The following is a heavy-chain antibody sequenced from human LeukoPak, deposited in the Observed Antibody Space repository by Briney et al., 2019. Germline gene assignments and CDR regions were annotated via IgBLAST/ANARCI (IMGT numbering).Heavy chain of an antibody. Sequence: GGSLRLSCAASGFTFSSYSMNWVRQAPGKGLEWISYISSSSSTIYYADSVKGRFTISRDNAKNSLYLQLNSLRAEDTAVYYCARDTDDFQGLDIWGQGTRVTVSS. J-gene: IGHJ3*02. CDR1: GFTFSSYS. CDR2: ISSSSSTI. CDR3: ARDTDDFQGLDI. D-gene: IGHD3-3*01. V-gene: IGHV3-48*01.